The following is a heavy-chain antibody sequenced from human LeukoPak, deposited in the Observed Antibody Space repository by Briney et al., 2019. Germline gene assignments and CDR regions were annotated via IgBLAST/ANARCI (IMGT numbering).Heavy chain of an antibody. V-gene: IGHV1-2*02. D-gene: IGHD3-10*01. CDR2: INPNSGGT. CDR3: ARVDLDGSGSYDY. J-gene: IGHJ4*02. Sequence: INPNSGGTNYAQKFQGRVTMTRDTSISTAYMELSRLRSDDTAVYYCARVDLDGSGSYDYWGQGTLVTVSS.